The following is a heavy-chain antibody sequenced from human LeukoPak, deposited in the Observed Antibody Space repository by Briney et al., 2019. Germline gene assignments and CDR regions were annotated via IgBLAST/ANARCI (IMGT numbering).Heavy chain of an antibody. CDR3: GKDLAVDTYGLFDS. J-gene: IGHJ4*02. D-gene: IGHD5-18*01. V-gene: IGHV3-23*01. CDR2: ISSSGGNT. CDR1: GFTFGSYA. Sequence: GGSLRLSCAASGFTFGSYAMSWVRQAPGKGLEWVSAISSSGGNTYYADSARGRFTISRDNSKNTLYLQMNSLRAEDTAIYHCGKDLAVDTYGLFDSWGQGILVTVSS.